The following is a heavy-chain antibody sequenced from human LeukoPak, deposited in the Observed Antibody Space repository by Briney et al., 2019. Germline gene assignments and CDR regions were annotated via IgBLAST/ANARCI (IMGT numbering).Heavy chain of an antibody. CDR3: ARGYSNYGYAFDI. J-gene: IGHJ3*02. D-gene: IGHD4-11*01. CDR2: ISGSGGST. Sequence: PGGSLRLSCAASGFTFSSYAVSWVRQAPGKGLEWVSAISGSGGSTYYADSVKGRFTISRDNSKNTLYLQMNSLRAEDTAVYYCARGYSNYGYAFDIWGQGTMVTVSS. CDR1: GFTFSSYA. V-gene: IGHV3-23*01.